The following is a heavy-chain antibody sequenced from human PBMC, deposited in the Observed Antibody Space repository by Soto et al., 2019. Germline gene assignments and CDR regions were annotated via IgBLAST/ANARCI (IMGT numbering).Heavy chain of an antibody. CDR3: ARGHEYGGNSDALDI. CDR1: GGTFTTSS. J-gene: IGHJ3*02. D-gene: IGHD4-17*01. V-gene: IGHV1-69*06. CDR2: ILPIFGTA. Sequence: SVKVSCKASGGTFTTSSINWVRQAPGQRPEWMGNILPIFGTADYAQKFQDRVTFTADKSTNTAYMELRSLLSEDTAVYYCARGHEYGGNSDALDIWGQGTVVTVSS.